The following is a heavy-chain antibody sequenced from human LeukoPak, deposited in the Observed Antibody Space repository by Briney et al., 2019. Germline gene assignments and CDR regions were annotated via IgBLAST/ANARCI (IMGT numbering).Heavy chain of an antibody. CDR2: IYYSGST. CDR3: ARHREYQLLAVGSHYFDS. Sequence: SETLSLTRTVSGCSISSSSYYWGWIRQPPGKGLEWIGSIYYSGSTYYNPSLKSRVTISLDTSKNQFSLKLSSVTAADTAVYYCARHREYQLLAVGSHYFDSWGQGTLVTVSS. CDR1: GCSISSSSYY. J-gene: IGHJ4*02. V-gene: IGHV4-39*01. D-gene: IGHD2-2*01.